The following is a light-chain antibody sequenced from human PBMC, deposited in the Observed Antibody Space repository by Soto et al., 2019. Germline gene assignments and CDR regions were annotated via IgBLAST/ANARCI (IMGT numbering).Light chain of an antibody. CDR1: SSDVGGYNY. CDR3: SSYAGSSTF. J-gene: IGLJ1*01. V-gene: IGLV2-8*01. CDR2: EVN. Sequence: QSALTQPPSASGSPGQSVAISCTGTSSDVGGYNYVSWYQQHPGEAPKLMIYEVNKRPSGVPDRFSGSKSGNTASLTVSGIQAEDEADYYCSSYAGSSTFFGTGPRSPX.